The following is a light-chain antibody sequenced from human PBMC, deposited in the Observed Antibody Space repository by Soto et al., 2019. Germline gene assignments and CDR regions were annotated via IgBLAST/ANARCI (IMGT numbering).Light chain of an antibody. CDR2: DAS. CDR1: QSVSSY. V-gene: IGKV3-11*01. Sequence: EIVLTQSPATLSLSPGDRATLSCRASQSVSSYLAWYQQKPGQAPRLLIYDASNRATGIPPRFSGSGSGTDFTRTISSLEPEDFAVYYCQQRSSWYTFGQGTKMEVK. J-gene: IGKJ2*01. CDR3: QQRSSWYT.